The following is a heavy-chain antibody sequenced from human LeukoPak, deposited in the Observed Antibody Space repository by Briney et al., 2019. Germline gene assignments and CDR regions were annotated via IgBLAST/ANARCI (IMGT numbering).Heavy chain of an antibody. Sequence: GGSLRLSCAASGFTFSSYAMSWVRQAPGKGLEWVSAISGSGGSTYYADSVKGRFTISRDNSKNTLYLQMNSLRAEDTAVYYCARDVYSSSWYGSFDYWGQGTLVTVSS. CDR1: GFTFSSYA. D-gene: IGHD6-13*01. J-gene: IGHJ4*02. CDR3: ARDVYSSSWYGSFDY. V-gene: IGHV3-23*01. CDR2: ISGSGGST.